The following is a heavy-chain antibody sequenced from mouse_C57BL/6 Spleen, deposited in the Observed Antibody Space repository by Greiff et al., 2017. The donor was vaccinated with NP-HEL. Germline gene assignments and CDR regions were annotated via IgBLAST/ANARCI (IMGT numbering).Heavy chain of an antibody. J-gene: IGHJ3*01. V-gene: IGHV1-19*01. Sequence: EVQLQQSGPVLVKPGASVKMSCKASGYTFTDYYMNWVKQSHGKSLEWIGVINPYNGGTSYNQKFKGKATLTVDKSSSTAYMELNSLTSEDSAVYYCAREGAYDYPAWFAYWGQGTLVTVSA. CDR3: AREGAYDYPAWFAY. CDR1: GYTFTDYY. CDR2: INPYNGGT. D-gene: IGHD2-4*01.